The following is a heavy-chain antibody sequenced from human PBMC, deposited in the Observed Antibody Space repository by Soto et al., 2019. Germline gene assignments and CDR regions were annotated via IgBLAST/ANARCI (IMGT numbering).Heavy chain of an antibody. Sequence: GGSLRLSCAASGFTFSSYSMNWVRQAPGKGLEWVSSISSSSSYIYYADSVKGRFTISRDNAKNSLYLQMNSLRAEDTAVYYCARDNWNYLGHISNWFDPWGQGTLVTVSS. CDR1: GFTFSSYS. CDR3: ARDNWNYLGHISNWFDP. J-gene: IGHJ5*02. CDR2: ISSSSSYI. V-gene: IGHV3-21*01. D-gene: IGHD1-7*01.